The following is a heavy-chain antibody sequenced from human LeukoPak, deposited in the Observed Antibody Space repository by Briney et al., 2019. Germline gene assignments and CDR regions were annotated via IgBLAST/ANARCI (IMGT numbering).Heavy chain of an antibody. CDR3: ATDSAAAAADY. Sequence: GGSLRLSCAASGFTFSSYGMHWVRQAPGKGLEWVAVIWYDGSNKYYADSVKGRFTISRDNSKNTLYLQMNSLRAEDTAVYYCATDSAAAAADYWGQGTLVTVSS. J-gene: IGHJ4*02. V-gene: IGHV3-33*01. CDR1: GFTFSSYG. CDR2: IWYDGSNK. D-gene: IGHD6-13*01.